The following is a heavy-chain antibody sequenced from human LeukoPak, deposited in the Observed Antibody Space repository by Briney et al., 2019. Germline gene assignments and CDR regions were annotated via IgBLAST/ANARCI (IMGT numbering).Heavy chain of an antibody. V-gene: IGHV3-33*01. Sequence: GGSLRLSCAASGFTFSSYGMHWVRQAPGKGLERVAVMWYDGNNKYYADSVKGRFTISRDNSKNTLYLQMNSLRAEDTAVYYCARSTSSEYDIYHFDYWGQGTLVTVSS. D-gene: IGHD3-9*01. J-gene: IGHJ4*02. CDR2: MWYDGNNK. CDR3: ARSTSSEYDIYHFDY. CDR1: GFTFSSYG.